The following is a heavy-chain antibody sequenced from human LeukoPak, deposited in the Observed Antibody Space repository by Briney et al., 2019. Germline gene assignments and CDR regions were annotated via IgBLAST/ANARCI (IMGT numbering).Heavy chain of an antibody. D-gene: IGHD6-19*01. CDR2: FGWSGTTI. CDR1: GFTFTTYA. V-gene: IGHV3-48*02. J-gene: IGHJ4*02. CDR3: ARDSGSGWSNDY. Sequence: GGSLRLSCAASGFTFTTYAMHWVRQAPGKGLEWVSYFGWSGTTILYADSVRGRFTVSRDSAKNSLYLQMNSLRDEDSALYYCARDSGSGWSNDYWGQGTLVTVSS.